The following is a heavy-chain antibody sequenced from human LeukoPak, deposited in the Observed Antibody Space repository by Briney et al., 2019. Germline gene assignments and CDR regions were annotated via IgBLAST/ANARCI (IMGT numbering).Heavy chain of an antibody. CDR3: ARGTYYDFWSGYYMDV. D-gene: IGHD3-3*01. J-gene: IGHJ6*03. CDR1: DGSISSGSYY. Sequence: PSQTLSLTCTVSDGSISSGSYYWSWIRQPAGKGLEWIGRIYTSGSTNYNPSLKSRVTISVDTSKNQFSLKLSSVTAADTAVYYCARGTYYDFWSGYYMDVWGKGTTVTVSS. CDR2: IYTSGST. V-gene: IGHV4-61*02.